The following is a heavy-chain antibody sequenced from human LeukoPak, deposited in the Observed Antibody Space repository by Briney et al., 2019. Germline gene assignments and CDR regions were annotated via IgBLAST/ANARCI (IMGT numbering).Heavy chain of an antibody. Sequence: GASVKVSCKASGYTFTSYDINWVRQATGQGLEWMGWMNPNSGNTGYAQKFQGRVTITRNTSISTAYMELSSLRSEDTAVYYCARARRYCSSTSCSYYMDVWGKGTTVTVSS. CDR2: MNPNSGNT. D-gene: IGHD2-2*01. CDR1: GYTFTSYD. CDR3: ARARRYCSSTSCSYYMDV. V-gene: IGHV1-8*03. J-gene: IGHJ6*03.